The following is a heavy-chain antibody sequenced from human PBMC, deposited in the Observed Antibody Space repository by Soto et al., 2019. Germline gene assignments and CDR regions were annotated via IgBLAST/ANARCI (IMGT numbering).Heavy chain of an antibody. CDR2: ITGSGGST. J-gene: IGHJ4*02. CDR3: AKDRYGDYGGIDY. D-gene: IGHD4-17*01. CDR1: GFTFSTYA. Sequence: PGRSLRLSCAASGFTFSTYAMIWVRQAPGKGLEWVSVITGSGGSTYYADSVKGRFTTSRDTSKNTLFLQMNSLRAEDTAVYYCAKDRYGDYGGIDYWGEGTMVTVSS. V-gene: IGHV3-23*01.